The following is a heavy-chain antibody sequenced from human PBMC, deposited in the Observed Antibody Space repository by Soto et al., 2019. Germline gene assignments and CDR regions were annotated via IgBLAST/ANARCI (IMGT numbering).Heavy chain of an antibody. Sequence: PGESLKISCKGVGYKFGSAWIGWVRQMPGKGLEWMGIIKPGTSDIRYSPSCRGDVTISADEAVSTAYLQWSSLKASDTAMYYCARQLSHICDSWGQGTLVTVSS. J-gene: IGHJ4*02. D-gene: IGHD3-3*02. CDR2: IKPGTSDI. V-gene: IGHV5-51*01. CDR3: ARQLSHICDS. CDR1: GYKFGSAW.